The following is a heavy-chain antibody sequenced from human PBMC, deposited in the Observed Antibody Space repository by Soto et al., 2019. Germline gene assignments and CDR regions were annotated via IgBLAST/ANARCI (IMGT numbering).Heavy chain of an antibody. CDR3: ARVASDYINSVDH. CDR1: GFTFNAYA. D-gene: IGHD4-4*01. V-gene: IGHV3-23*01. Sequence: EVQLLESGGGLVQPGGSLRLSCAASGFTFNAYAMTWVRQAPGKELEWVSAIGGSGGNRYYAASVRGRFTISRDNSKDTVDLQMNSLRVEDTAVYYCARVASDYINSVDHWGQGILVSVSS. J-gene: IGHJ4*02. CDR2: IGGSGGNR.